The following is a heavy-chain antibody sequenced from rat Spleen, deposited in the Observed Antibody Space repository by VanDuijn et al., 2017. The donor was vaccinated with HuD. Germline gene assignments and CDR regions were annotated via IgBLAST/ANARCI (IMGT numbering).Heavy chain of an antibody. D-gene: IGHD1-1*01. CDR1: GFTFSDYN. CDR2: ITNTGGSI. V-gene: IGHV5S23*01. J-gene: IGHJ3*01. CDR3: ASGGSGGLNWFAY. Sequence: EVQLVESGGGLVQPGRSLKLSCAASGFTFSDYNMAWVRQAPGKGLEWVASITNTGGSIYYPDSVKGRFTISRDNAQNTLYLQMDSLRSEDTAMYYCASGGSGGLNWFAYWGQGTLVTVSS.